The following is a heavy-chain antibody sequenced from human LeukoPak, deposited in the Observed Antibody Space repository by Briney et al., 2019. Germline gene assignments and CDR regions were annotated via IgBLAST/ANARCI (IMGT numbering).Heavy chain of an antibody. CDR1: GGSITSNY. V-gene: IGHV4-59*01. D-gene: IGHD1-7*01. Sequence: SETLSLTCSVSGGSITSNYWSWIRQPPGKGLEWIGYMYYGGTTRYSPSLKSRVTMSVDTSKNLFSLKLTSVTAAATAVYYCARVLLAGTTDYWGQGTLVTVSS. CDR3: ARVLLAGTTDY. J-gene: IGHJ4*02. CDR2: MYYGGTT.